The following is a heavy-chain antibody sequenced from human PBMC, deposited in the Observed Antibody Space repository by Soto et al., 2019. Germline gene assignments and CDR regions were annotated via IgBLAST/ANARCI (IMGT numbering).Heavy chain of an antibody. Sequence: GGSLRLSCAVSGFTFNTYTMNWVRQAPGKGLEWVSSISSSSSYIYYADSVKGRFTISRDNAKNSLYLQMNSLRAEDTAVYYCARGYSGYASSHDFWGQGALVTVSS. V-gene: IGHV3-21*01. CDR2: ISSSSSYI. CDR3: ARGYSGYASSHDF. D-gene: IGHD5-12*01. J-gene: IGHJ4*02. CDR1: GFTFNTYT.